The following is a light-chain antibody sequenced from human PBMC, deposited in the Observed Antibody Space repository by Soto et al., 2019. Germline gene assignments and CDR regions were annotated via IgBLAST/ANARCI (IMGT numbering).Light chain of an antibody. CDR2: DNS. V-gene: IGLV1-40*01. CDR3: QSYDISLSASV. J-gene: IGLJ3*02. CDR1: SSNTGAGYD. Sequence: QLVLTQPPSVSGAPGQRVTISCTGNSSNTGAGYDVHWYQHLPGAAPKLVIYDNSRRPSGVPDRFSGSKSGTSASLAITGLQAEDEADYYCQSYDISLSASVFGGGTQLTVL.